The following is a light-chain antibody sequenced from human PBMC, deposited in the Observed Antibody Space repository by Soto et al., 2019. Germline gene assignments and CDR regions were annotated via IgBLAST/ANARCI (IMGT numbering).Light chain of an antibody. Sequence: EIVLTQSPGTLSLSAGERATLSYRASQTISSNYLAWYQQKPGQAPRLLIFGASYRATGIPDRFSGSGSGTDFPLTISRLVPEDFAVYFCQQYASSPPEFTFGPGTNVDIK. CDR3: QQYASSPPEFT. V-gene: IGKV3-20*01. CDR1: QTISSNY. CDR2: GAS. J-gene: IGKJ3*01.